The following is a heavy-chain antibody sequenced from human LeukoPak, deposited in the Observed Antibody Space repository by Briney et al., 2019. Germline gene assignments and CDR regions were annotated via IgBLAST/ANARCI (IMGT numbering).Heavy chain of an antibody. CDR3: ARAPTTYYYDSSGYPHQDAFDI. CDR1: GGSISSGSYY. D-gene: IGHD3-22*01. V-gene: IGHV4-61*02. J-gene: IGHJ3*02. Sequence: SETLSLTCTVSGGSISSGSYYWSWIRQPAGKGLEWIGRIYTIVSTNYNPSLKSLVTISVDTSKNQFSLKLSSVTAADTAVYYCARAPTTYYYDSSGYPHQDAFDIWGQGTMVTVSS. CDR2: IYTIVST.